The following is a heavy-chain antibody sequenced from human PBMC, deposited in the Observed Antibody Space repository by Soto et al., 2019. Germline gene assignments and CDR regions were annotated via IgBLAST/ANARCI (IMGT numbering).Heavy chain of an antibody. V-gene: IGHV4-31*02. D-gene: IGHD1-20*01. J-gene: IGHJ4*03. CDR1: GGSISSGGYY. CDR3: ARRGITGTHFDY. Sequence: TLSHTCTVSGGSISSGGYYWSWIRQHPGKGLXWXGXXXYXGXTXYXXXXKSRVTISVDTSKNQFSLKLSSVTAADTAVYYCARRGITGTHFDYWGQGTTVTVSS. CDR2: XXYXGXT.